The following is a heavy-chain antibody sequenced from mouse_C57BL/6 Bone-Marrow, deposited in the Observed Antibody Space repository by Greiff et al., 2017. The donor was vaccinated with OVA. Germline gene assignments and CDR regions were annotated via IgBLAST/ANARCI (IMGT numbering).Heavy chain of an antibody. CDR2: IGSGGDYT. CDR3: ARGVVLWFDY. V-gene: IGHV5S21*01. CDR1: GFTFSSYA. Sequence: EVKLLEPGAGLVKPGGSLKLSCAASGFTFSSYAMPWVRQTPEQRLEWVAYIGSGGDYTYYAATVKGRFTFTRDNASNTLYLQMSSLKSEDTAMXYWARGVVLWFDYWGQGTLVTVSA. J-gene: IGHJ3*01.